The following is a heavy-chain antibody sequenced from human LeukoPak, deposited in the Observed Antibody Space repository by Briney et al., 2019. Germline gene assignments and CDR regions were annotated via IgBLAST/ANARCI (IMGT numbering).Heavy chain of an antibody. D-gene: IGHD5-24*01. J-gene: IGHJ4*02. CDR2: IYYSGST. Sequence: SETLSLTCTVSGGSICGYYWSWIRQPPGKGLEWIGYIYYSGSTYYNPSLKSRVTISVDTSKNQFSLKLSSVTAADTAVYYCARSRDGYNSDYFDYWGQGTLVTVSS. V-gene: IGHV4-59*06. CDR1: GGSICGYY. CDR3: ARSRDGYNSDYFDY.